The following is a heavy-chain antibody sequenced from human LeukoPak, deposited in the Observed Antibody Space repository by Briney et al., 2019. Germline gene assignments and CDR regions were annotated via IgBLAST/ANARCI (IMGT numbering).Heavy chain of an antibody. CDR3: AREYSNSQFDY. Sequence: VASVKVSCKASEYTFTNYYIHWVRQAPGQGLKWMAIINPSSGSTSYAQKFQGRVTMTRDTSTSTVYMELSSLRSEDTAMYYCAREYSNSQFDYWGQGTLVTVSS. CDR2: INPSSGST. CDR1: EYTFTNYY. J-gene: IGHJ4*02. V-gene: IGHV1-46*01. D-gene: IGHD6-13*01.